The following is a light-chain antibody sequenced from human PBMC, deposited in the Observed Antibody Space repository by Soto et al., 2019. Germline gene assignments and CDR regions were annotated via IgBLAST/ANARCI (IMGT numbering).Light chain of an antibody. CDR3: QQRSNWIT. Sequence: EIVLTQSPATLPLSPGERATLSCRASQSVSSYLAWYQQKPGQAPRLLIYDTSNRATGIPARFSGSGSGTDFTLTISSLEPEDFAVYYCQQRSNWITFGQGTRLEIK. CDR1: QSVSSY. CDR2: DTS. V-gene: IGKV3-11*01. J-gene: IGKJ5*01.